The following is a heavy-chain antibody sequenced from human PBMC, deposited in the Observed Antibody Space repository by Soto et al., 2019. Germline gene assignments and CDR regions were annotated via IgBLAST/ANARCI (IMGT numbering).Heavy chain of an antibody. CDR3: APFRIAATDPYGMDV. D-gene: IGHD6-13*01. V-gene: IGHV1-18*01. CDR1: GYTFTSYG. Sequence: QVQLVQSGAEVKKPGASVKVSCKASGYTFTSYGISWVRQAPGQGLEWMGWISAYNGNTNYAQKLQGRVTMTTDTPTRTAYRELRSLRSDDTAVYYGAPFRIAATDPYGMDVWGQGTTVTVSS. J-gene: IGHJ6*02. CDR2: ISAYNGNT.